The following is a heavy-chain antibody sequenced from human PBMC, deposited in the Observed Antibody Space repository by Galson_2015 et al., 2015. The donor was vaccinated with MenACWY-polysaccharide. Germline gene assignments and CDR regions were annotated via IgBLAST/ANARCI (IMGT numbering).Heavy chain of an antibody. CDR3: ARTYGDFDY. J-gene: IGHJ4*02. D-gene: IGHD4-17*01. CDR1: GYTFTNYV. V-gene: IGHV1-8*01. CDR2: INPKSGYS. Sequence: SVKVSCKASGYTFTNYVINWVRQATGQGLEWMGWINPKSGYSGYAQRFHGRVTLTKDTSISTAYLELSGLRSEDTAVYYCARTYGDFDYWGQGTLVTVSS.